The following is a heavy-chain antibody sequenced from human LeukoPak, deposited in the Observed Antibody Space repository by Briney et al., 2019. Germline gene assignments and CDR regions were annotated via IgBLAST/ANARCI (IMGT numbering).Heavy chain of an antibody. CDR1: GGTFSSYA. CDR2: IIPIFGTA. Sequence: GSSVKVSCKASGGTFSSYAISWVRQAPGQGLEWRGGIIPIFGTANYAQKFQGRVTITADKSTSTAYMELSSLRSEDTAVYYCARVESSGSYSVPRYYFDYWGQGTLVTVSS. D-gene: IGHD1-26*01. CDR3: ARVESSGSYSVPRYYFDY. J-gene: IGHJ4*02. V-gene: IGHV1-69*06.